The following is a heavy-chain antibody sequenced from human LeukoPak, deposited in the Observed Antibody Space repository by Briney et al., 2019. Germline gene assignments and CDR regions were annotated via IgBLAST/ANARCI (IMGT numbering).Heavy chain of an antibody. D-gene: IGHD5-18*01. V-gene: IGHV1-2*06. CDR3: ARDGAYSLGLIWLDP. J-gene: IGHJ5*02. CDR1: GYSFGGYY. CDR2: INPNSANT. Sequence: ASVKISCKTSGYSFGGYYIHWVRQAPGQGLEWMGQINPNSANTKYAQKFQGRVTMTRDTSTNTVFMELSSLRSDDTAVYYCARDGAYSLGLIWLDPWGQGTLVSVSS.